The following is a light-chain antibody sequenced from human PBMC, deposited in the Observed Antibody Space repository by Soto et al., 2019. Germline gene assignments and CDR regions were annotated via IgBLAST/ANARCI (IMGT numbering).Light chain of an antibody. CDR2: GAF. CDR1: QNVTSRY. V-gene: IGKV3-20*01. CDR3: QHYGTSHT. J-gene: IGKJ2*01. Sequence: EIVLTQSPGTLSLSPGERATLSCRASQNVTSRYLAWYQQKPGQAPRLLIFGAFSRATGIPDRFSRSGSGTDFTLTISRLAPEDFAVYYCQHYGTSHTFGQGTKLE.